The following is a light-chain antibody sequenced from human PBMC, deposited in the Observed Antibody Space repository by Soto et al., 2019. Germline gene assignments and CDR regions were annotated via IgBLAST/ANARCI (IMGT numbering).Light chain of an antibody. Sequence: EIVLTQSPGTLSLSPGERATLSCRASQSVSSSYLAWYQQKPGQAPRLLIYAASSRATAIPDRFSGSGSGTDFTITISRLEPEDFAVYYCQQYGSSPITFGQGTRLEIK. CDR2: AAS. CDR3: QQYGSSPIT. J-gene: IGKJ5*01. V-gene: IGKV3-20*01. CDR1: QSVSSSY.